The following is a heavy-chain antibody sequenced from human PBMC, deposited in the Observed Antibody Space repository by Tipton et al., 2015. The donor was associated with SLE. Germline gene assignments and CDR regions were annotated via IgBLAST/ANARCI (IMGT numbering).Heavy chain of an antibody. CDR1: GYTFTSYG. Sequence: QSGPEVKKPGASVKVSCKASGYTFTSYGISWVRQAPGQGLEWMGWISAYNGNTNYAQKLQGRVTMTTDTSTSTVYMELSSLRFDDTALYYCAAPHCIGGICFSKWFAPWAHATLVTVPS. V-gene: IGHV1-18*01. D-gene: IGHD2-15*01. CDR2: ISAYNGNT. J-gene: IGHJ5*02. CDR3: AAPHCIGGICFSKWFAP.